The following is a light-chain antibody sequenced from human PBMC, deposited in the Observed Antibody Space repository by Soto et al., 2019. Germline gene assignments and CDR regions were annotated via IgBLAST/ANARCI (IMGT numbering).Light chain of an antibody. Sequence: QSALTQPASVSGSPGQSIAISCTGTSSDVDAYNFVSWYQHHPGKAPKLMIFDVSNRPSGVSNRFSGSKSGNTACLTISGLQAEDEADYYCTSYTTSSTYVFGTGTKVTVL. CDR2: DVS. CDR3: TSYTTSSTYV. CDR1: SSDVDAYNF. J-gene: IGLJ1*01. V-gene: IGLV2-14*03.